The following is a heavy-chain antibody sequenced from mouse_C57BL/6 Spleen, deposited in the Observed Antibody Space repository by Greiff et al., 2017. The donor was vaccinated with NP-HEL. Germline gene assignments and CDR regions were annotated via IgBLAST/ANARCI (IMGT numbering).Heavy chain of an antibody. CDR3: ARDGALPDYYGSSSFDY. J-gene: IGHJ2*01. CDR2: ISDGGSYT. CDR1: GFTFSSYA. V-gene: IGHV5-4*01. D-gene: IGHD1-1*01. Sequence: EVMLVESGGGLVKPGRSLKLSCAASGFTFSSYAMSWVRQTPEKRLEWVATISDGGSYTYYPDNVKGRFTISRDNAKNNLYLQMSHLKSEDTAMYYCARDGALPDYYGSSSFDYWGQGTTLTVSS.